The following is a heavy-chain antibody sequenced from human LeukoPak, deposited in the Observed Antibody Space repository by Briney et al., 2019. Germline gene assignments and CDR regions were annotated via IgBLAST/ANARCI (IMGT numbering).Heavy chain of an antibody. D-gene: IGHD3-9*01. Sequence: GRSLRLSCAASGFTFDDYAMHWVRQAPGKGLEWVSGIRWYSGSIGYADSVKGRFTISRDNAKNSLYLQMNSLRAEDMALYYCAKDASGYPRSPFDYWGQGTLVTVSS. V-gene: IGHV3-9*03. J-gene: IGHJ4*02. CDR1: GFTFDDYA. CDR3: AKDASGYPRSPFDY. CDR2: IRWYSGSI.